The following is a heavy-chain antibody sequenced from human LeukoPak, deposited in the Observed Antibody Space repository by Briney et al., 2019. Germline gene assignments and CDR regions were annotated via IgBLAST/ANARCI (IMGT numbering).Heavy chain of an antibody. Sequence: GESLKISCAASGFMFSHYGMHWVRQAPGKGLEWVAVIWSDGSNRFYGGSVKGRFTISRDNSQNTVFLQMNSLRAEDTAMYYCVRDAQRGFDYSNSLKYWGHGTLVTVSS. D-gene: IGHD4-11*01. CDR2: IWSDGSNR. V-gene: IGHV3-33*01. CDR3: VRDAQRGFDYSNSLKY. J-gene: IGHJ4*01. CDR1: GFMFSHYG.